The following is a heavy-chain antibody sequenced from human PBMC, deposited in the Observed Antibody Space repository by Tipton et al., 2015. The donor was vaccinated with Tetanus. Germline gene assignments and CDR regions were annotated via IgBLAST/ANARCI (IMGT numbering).Heavy chain of an antibody. CDR1: GGSFSLYY. CDR3: ARGGRAAYNNPLGAFDV. D-gene: IGHD3-10*01. CDR2: ISHSGSS. Sequence: TLSLTCTVSGGSFSLYYWNWVRQSPGKGLEGIGEISHSGSSSYSPSLKSRVTIPVDTSKNQFPLRLSSVAAADTAVYYCARGGRAAYNNPLGAFDVWGRGTTVTVSS. V-gene: IGHV4-34*01. J-gene: IGHJ3*01.